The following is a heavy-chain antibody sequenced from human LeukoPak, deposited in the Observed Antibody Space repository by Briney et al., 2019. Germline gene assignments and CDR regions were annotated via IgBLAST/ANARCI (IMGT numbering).Heavy chain of an antibody. D-gene: IGHD7-27*01. Sequence: SETLSLTCTVSGGSISSYYWSWIRQPPGKGLEWIGYIYYSGSTNYNPSLKSRVIISVDTSKNQFSLKLSSVTAADTAVYYCARGANWGSPVWGQGTLVTVSS. CDR2: IYYSGST. J-gene: IGHJ4*02. V-gene: IGHV4-59*01. CDR1: GGSISSYY. CDR3: ARGANWGSPV.